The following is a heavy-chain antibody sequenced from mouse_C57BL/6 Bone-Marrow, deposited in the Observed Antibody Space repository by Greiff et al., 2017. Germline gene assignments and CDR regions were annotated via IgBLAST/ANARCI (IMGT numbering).Heavy chain of an antibody. V-gene: IGHV1-54*01. Sequence: QVQLQQSGAELVRPGTSVKVSCKASGYAFTNYLIEWVKQRPGQGLEWIGVINPGSGGTNYNEKFKGKATLTADQSSSTAYMQLGSLTSEDSAVYFCARQRRGRAMDYWGQGTSVTVSS. CDR3: ARQRRGRAMDY. D-gene: IGHD2-12*01. CDR2: INPGSGGT. J-gene: IGHJ4*01. CDR1: GYAFTNYL.